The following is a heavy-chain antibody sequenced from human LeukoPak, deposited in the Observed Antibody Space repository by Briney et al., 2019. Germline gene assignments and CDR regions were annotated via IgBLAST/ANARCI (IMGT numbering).Heavy chain of an antibody. CDR1: GYTFIGHY. V-gene: IGHV1-2*06. Sequence: ASVKVSCKASGYTFIGHYMHWVRQAPGQGLEWIGRIHPNNGGTNYAQKFQGRVTMTRDTSIRTVYMELSSQRFDDTAVYYCARGRGSSWFYFDYWGQGTLVTVSS. CDR2: IHPNNGGT. J-gene: IGHJ4*02. CDR3: ARGRGSSWFYFDY. D-gene: IGHD6-13*01.